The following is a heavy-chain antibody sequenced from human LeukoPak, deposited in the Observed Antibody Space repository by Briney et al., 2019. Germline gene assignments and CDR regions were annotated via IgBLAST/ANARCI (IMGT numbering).Heavy chain of an antibody. V-gene: IGHV4-39*07. CDR2: MYHSGST. J-gene: IGHJ5*02. Sequence: SETLSLTCTVSAGSISSSNYYWGWIRQPPGKGLEWIGAMYHSGSTYYNPSLKSRVTISVDTSKNQFSLKLSSVTAADTAVYYCARGLSSGWYSHLSPWFDPWGQGTLVTVSS. CDR3: ARGLSSGWYSHLSPWFDP. D-gene: IGHD6-19*01. CDR1: AGSISSSNYY.